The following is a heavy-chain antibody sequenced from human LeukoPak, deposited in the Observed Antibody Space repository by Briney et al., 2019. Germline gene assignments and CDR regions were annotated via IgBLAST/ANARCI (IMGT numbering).Heavy chain of an antibody. V-gene: IGHV3-30*04. Sequence: GGSLRLSCAASGFTFSSYTMHWVRQAPGKGLEWVAVISSDGSNKYYAESVKGRFTISRDNSKNTLYVQMNSLRAEDTAVYYCARVSGGAFDIWGQGTMVTVSS. CDR1: GFTFSSYT. J-gene: IGHJ3*02. D-gene: IGHD3-10*01. CDR3: ARVSGGAFDI. CDR2: ISSDGSNK.